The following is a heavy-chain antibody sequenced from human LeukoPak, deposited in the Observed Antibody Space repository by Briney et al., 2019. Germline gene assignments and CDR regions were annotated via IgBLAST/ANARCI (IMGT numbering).Heavy chain of an antibody. V-gene: IGHV1-69*01. D-gene: IGHD3-22*01. CDR3: EAYYYDSSGYYVDY. CDR1: GGTFSIYA. Sequence: SVNVSFKASGGTFSIYAISWVRQAPGQGLEWMGGIIPIFGTANYAQKFQGRVTITADESTSTAYMELSSLRSEDTAVYYCEAYYYDSSGYYVDYWGQGTLVTVSS. CDR2: IIPIFGTA. J-gene: IGHJ4*02.